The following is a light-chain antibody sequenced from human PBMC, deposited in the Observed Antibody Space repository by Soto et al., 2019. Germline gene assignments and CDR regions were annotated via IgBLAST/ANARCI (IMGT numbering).Light chain of an antibody. J-gene: IGKJ5*01. CDR1: ESINRH. CDR2: AAS. V-gene: IGKV1-39*01. CDR3: QQSYTALSIT. Sequence: DIQMTQSPSSLSASXGDRVTITCRASESINRHLNWYQQQPGRAPKLLIYAASSLQNGVPSRFRGGGSGTDFTLIITNLQPEDFATYYCQQSYTALSITFGQGTRLEIK.